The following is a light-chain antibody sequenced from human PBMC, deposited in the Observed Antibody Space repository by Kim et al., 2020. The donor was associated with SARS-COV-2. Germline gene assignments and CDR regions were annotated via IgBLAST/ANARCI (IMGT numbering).Light chain of an antibody. CDR2: GAS. V-gene: IGKV3-20*01. Sequence: SPGERATLSCRASQSVSSSYLAWYQQKPGQAPRLIIYGASSRATGIPDRFSGSGSGTDFTLTISRLEPEDFAVYYCQQYGSAPPTFGQGTKVDIK. J-gene: IGKJ1*01. CDR3: QQYGSAPPT. CDR1: QSVSSSY.